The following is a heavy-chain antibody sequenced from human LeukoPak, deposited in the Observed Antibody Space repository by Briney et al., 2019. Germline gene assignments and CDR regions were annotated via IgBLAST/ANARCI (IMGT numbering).Heavy chain of an antibody. CDR3: ARDDGSHFFDF. J-gene: IGHJ4*02. CDR1: GYIFTGYY. V-gene: IGHV1-2*02. Sequence: ATVKVSCKGSGYIFTGYYMQWVRQAPGQGLEWMGWVNPNSGATNYAQKFQGRVTMARDTSTRTADMELSSLRPEDTALYYCARDDGSHFFDFWGQGTLLTVSS. CDR2: VNPNSGAT. D-gene: IGHD1-26*01.